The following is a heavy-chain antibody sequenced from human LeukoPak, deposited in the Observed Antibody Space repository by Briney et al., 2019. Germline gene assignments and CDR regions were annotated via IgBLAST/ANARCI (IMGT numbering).Heavy chain of an antibody. D-gene: IGHD3-10*01. CDR3: ARQLLWGFGELLYFDY. CDR1: GYTFTSYG. CDR2: ISAYNGNT. V-gene: IGHV1-18*01. J-gene: IGHJ4*02. Sequence: APVKVSCKASGYTFTSYGISWVRQAPGQGLEWMGWISAYNGNTNYAQKLQGRVTMTTDTSTSTAYMELRSLRSDDTAVYYCARQLLWGFGELLYFDYWGQGTLVTVSS.